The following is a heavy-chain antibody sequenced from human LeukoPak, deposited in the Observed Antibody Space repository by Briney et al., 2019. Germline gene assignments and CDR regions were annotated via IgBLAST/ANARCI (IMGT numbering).Heavy chain of an antibody. CDR1: GFTFSSSP. CDR3: AKKSSGLNPFDY. V-gene: IGHV3-23*01. Sequence: RGSLRLSCAASGFTFSSSPMSWVRQAPGKGLEWVSGISSSGGDTPYADSVKGRFTISRDNSKNMVYLQMNSLRAEDTAAYYCAKKSSGLNPFDYWGQGTLVTVSS. CDR2: ISSSGGDT. D-gene: IGHD1-14*01. J-gene: IGHJ4*02.